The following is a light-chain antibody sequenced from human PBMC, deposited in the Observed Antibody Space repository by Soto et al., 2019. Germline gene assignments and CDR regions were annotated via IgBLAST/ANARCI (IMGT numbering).Light chain of an antibody. CDR2: AAS. J-gene: IGKJ4*01. CDR1: QAINNY. Sequence: DIQMTQSPSSLSASVGDRVTITCRASQAINNYLAWYQQKPGKVPTLLISAASTLQSGVPSRFSGSGSGTDFTLTISSLQPEDVANYYCQKFNAGPTFGGGTKVEI. CDR3: QKFNAGPT. V-gene: IGKV1-27*01.